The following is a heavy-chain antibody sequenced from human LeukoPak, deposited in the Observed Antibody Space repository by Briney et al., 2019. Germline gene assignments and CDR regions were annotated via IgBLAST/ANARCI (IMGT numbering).Heavy chain of an antibody. J-gene: IGHJ4*02. V-gene: IGHV1-2*02. CDR1: GYTFTGYY. Sequence: ASVKVSCKASGYTFTGYYMHWVRQAPGEGLEWMGWINPNSGDTNYAQKFKGGVTMTRDTSISAAYMELSSLRFDDTAVYYCSRAADVVLVPPSDDWGQGTLVTVSS. CDR3: SRAADVVLVPPSDD. D-gene: IGHD2-8*02. CDR2: INPNSGDT.